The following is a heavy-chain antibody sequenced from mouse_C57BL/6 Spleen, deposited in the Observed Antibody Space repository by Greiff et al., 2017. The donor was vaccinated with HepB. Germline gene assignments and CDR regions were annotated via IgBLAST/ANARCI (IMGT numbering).Heavy chain of an antibody. CDR1: GYTFTSYW. D-gene: IGHD2-5*01. CDR3: ARRTYYSNSFWYFDV. Sequence: VKLQQPGAELVRPGSSVKLSCKASGYTFTSYWMDWVKQRPGQGLEWIGNIYPSDSETHYNQKFKDKATLTVDKSSSTAYMQLSSLTSEDSAVYYCARRTYYSNSFWYFDVWGTGTTVTVSS. V-gene: IGHV1-61*01. CDR2: IYPSDSET. J-gene: IGHJ1*03.